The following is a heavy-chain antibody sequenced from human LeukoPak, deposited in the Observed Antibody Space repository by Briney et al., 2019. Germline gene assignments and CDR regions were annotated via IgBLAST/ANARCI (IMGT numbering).Heavy chain of an antibody. CDR2: INWNGGST. CDR3: ARDLWGSSSSQLATFDY. D-gene: IGHD6-6*01. V-gene: IGHV3-20*04. Sequence: PGGTLRLSCAASGFTFDDYGMSWVRQAPGKGLEWVSGINWNGGSTAHAASVKGRFTISRDNVKNSLYLQMNSLRAEDTAFYYCARDLWGSSSSQLATFDYWGQGTLVTVSS. CDR1: GFTFDDYG. J-gene: IGHJ4*02.